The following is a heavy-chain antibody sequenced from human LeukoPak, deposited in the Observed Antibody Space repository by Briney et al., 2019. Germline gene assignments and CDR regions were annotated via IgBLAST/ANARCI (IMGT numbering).Heavy chain of an antibody. J-gene: IGHJ4*02. CDR2: INPNSGGT. Sequence: ASVKVSCTASGYTFTGYYMHWVRQAPGQGLEWMGWINPNSGGTNYAQKFQGRVTMTRDTSISTAYMELSRLRSDDTAVYYCARGGVEMATILGYWGQGTLVTVSS. D-gene: IGHD5-24*01. CDR1: GYTFTGYY. CDR3: ARGGVEMATILGY. V-gene: IGHV1-2*02.